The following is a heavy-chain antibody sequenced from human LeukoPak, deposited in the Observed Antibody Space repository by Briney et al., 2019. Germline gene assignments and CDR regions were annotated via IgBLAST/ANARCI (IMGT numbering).Heavy chain of an antibody. D-gene: IGHD2-2*01. CDR2: MNPNSDNT. CDR1: GYTFSNYD. J-gene: IGHJ4*02. V-gene: IGHV1-8*01. CDR3: TRAVRNQLLSEY. Sequence: GASVRVSCKASGYTFSNYDVTWVRQAPGQGLEYMGWMNPNSDNTGFAQKFRGRVTMTSDASTTSAFMELMRLTSEDTPVYYCTRAVRNQLLSEYWGQGTRITVSS.